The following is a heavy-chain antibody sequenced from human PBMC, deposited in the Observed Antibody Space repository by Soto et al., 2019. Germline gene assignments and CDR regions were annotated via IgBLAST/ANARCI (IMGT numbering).Heavy chain of an antibody. CDR1: GFTFKAYA. J-gene: IGHJ4*02. CDR2: ITATNGNT. Sequence: QLLESGGASVQSGGSLRLSCVASGFTFKAYAMGWVRQAPGRGLEWVSSITATNGNTYYADSVRGRFTISRDNSRNSLFLQMNGLRPEDSALYYCAKDEGTSSTVFDYWGQGTRVTVPS. CDR3: AKDEGTSSTVFDY. D-gene: IGHD4-4*01. V-gene: IGHV3-23*01.